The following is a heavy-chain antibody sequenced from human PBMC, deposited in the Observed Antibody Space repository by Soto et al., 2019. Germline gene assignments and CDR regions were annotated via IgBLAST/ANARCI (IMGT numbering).Heavy chain of an antibody. CDR2: IYHSGST. Sequence: PSETLSLTCAVSGGSISSSNWWSWVRQPPGKGLEWIGEIYHSGSTNYNPSLKSRVTISVDKSKNQFSLKLSSVTAADTAVYYCARAIAAAGTAEIYYYYYYYMDVSGKGTTDIVSS. D-gene: IGHD6-13*01. CDR3: ARAIAAAGTAEIYYYYYYYMDV. J-gene: IGHJ6*03. V-gene: IGHV4-4*02. CDR1: GGSISSSNW.